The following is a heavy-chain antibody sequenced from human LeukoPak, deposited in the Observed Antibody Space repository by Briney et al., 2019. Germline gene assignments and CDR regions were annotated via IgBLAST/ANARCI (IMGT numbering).Heavy chain of an antibody. J-gene: IGHJ4*02. D-gene: IGHD3-22*01. CDR1: GLTFGSYS. V-gene: IGHV3-7*01. CDR2: IKQDGTDK. CDR3: AREKLDTRGYVDY. Sequence: GGSLRLSCAASGLTFGSYSMNWVRQAPGKGLDWVANIKQDGTDKYYVDSVKGRFTISRDNAKNLLYLQMNSLRAEDTAVYYCAREKLDTRGYVDYWGQGTLVTVSS.